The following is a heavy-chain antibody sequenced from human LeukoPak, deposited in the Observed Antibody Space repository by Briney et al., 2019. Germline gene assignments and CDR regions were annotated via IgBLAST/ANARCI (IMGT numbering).Heavy chain of an antibody. CDR2: IYSGGST. CDR1: GFTVSSNY. CDR3: ARASGQVVTASDY. J-gene: IGHJ4*02. D-gene: IGHD2-21*02. Sequence: PGGSLRLSCAASGFTVSSNYMSWVRQAPGKGLEWVSVIYSGGSTYYADSVKGRFTISRDNSKNTLYLQMNSLRAEDTAVYYCARASGQVVTASDYWGQGTLVTVSS. V-gene: IGHV3-66*01.